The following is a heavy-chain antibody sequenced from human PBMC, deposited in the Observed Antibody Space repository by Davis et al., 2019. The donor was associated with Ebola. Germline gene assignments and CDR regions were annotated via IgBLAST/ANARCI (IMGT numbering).Heavy chain of an antibody. CDR1: GFTFSSYS. Sequence: PGGSLRLSCAASGFTFSSYSMNWVRQAPGKGLEWVSSISSSSSYIYYADSVKGRFTISRDNAKNSLYLQMNSLRAEDTAVYYCASPMAVAGVYYYGMDVWGQGTTVTVSS. D-gene: IGHD6-19*01. CDR2: ISSSSSYI. V-gene: IGHV3-21*01. J-gene: IGHJ6*02. CDR3: ASPMAVAGVYYYGMDV.